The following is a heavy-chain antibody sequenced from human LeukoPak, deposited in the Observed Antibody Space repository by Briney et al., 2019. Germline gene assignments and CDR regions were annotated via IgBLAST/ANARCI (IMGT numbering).Heavy chain of an antibody. CDR2: IRYDGSEP. J-gene: IGHJ5*02. CDR1: GFVFSDYG. CDR3: AQDRFCRSDGCSLGTTWFDA. V-gene: IGHV3-30*02. D-gene: IGHD2-2*01. Sequence: GGTLRLSCATSGFVFSDYGIHWVRQAPGKGLEWVAFIRYDGSEPNNPDSVKGRFTISRDNSKNMVQLQMNSLRVEDTAVYYCAQDRFCRSDGCSLGTTWFDAWGQGTLVTVSS.